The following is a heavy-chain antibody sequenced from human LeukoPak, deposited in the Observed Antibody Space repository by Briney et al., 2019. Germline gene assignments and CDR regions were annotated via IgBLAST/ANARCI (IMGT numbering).Heavy chain of an antibody. J-gene: IGHJ4*02. V-gene: IGHV5-51*01. CDR3: ARLRGSTTSCVDY. Sequence: GESLKISRKASGFSFTSYWIGWVRQMPGKGLEWMGIIYPANSDTRYSPSFQGQVTISADKSISTAYLLWSSLTASDTAMYYCARLRGSTTSCVDYWGQGTLVTVSS. CDR1: GFSFTSYW. CDR2: IYPANSDT. D-gene: IGHD2-2*01.